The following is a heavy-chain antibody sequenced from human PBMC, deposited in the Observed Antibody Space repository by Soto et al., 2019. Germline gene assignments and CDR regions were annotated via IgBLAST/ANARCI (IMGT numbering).Heavy chain of an antibody. D-gene: IGHD6-19*01. CDR1: GFTFSSYG. J-gene: IGHJ3*02. CDR2: IWYDGSNK. Sequence: QVHLLASGGGVVQPGRSLRLSCAASGFTFSSYGMHWVRQAPGKGLEWVAVIWYDGSNKYYADSVKGRFTISRDNSKNTRDLQMNSLREEDKAVYYCTRDRRVGAVAGSHPSIWGQGTMVTVSS. V-gene: IGHV3-33*01. CDR3: TRDRRVGAVAGSHPSI.